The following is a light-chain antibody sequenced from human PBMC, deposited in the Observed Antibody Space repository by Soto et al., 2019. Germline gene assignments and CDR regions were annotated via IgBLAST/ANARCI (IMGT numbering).Light chain of an antibody. CDR1: TGAVTSGHY. J-gene: IGLJ7*01. Sequence: QAVVTQEPSLTVSPGGTVTLTCASSTGAVTSGHYPNWFQQKPGQPPRALIYSTGDKYSWTPARFSGSLFGGKAALTMSNVQPDDEADYYCRLYYGAVQLVFGGGTQLTVL. V-gene: IGLV7-43*01. CDR2: STG. CDR3: RLYYGAVQLV.